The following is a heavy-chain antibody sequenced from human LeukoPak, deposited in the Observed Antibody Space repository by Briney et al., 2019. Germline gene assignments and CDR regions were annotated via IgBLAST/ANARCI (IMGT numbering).Heavy chain of an antibody. CDR3: SRALYYAPPRAYYYYMDV. CDR1: GGSISVYY. V-gene: IGHV4-4*09. D-gene: IGHD3-3*01. J-gene: IGHJ6*03. CDR2: IYTSGST. Sequence: SETLSLTCAVYGGSISVYYWSWLRQPPGKGLEWIGYIYTSGSTSYNPSLKSRVPISVDTSKKQISRNLGAVTAPDTAVYYCSRALYYAPPRAYYYYMDVWGKGTTVTVS.